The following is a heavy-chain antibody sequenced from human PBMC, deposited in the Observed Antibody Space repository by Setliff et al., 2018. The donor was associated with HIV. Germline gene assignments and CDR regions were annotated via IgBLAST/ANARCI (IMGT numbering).Heavy chain of an antibody. Sequence: ASVKVSCKASGYTFTSQSIHWVRQAPGQGFEWMGVINPSGGSTGYAEKFQGRVTMTRDTSANIVYLELSSLRSEDTAVYYCVIVPLYENVYDNIWGSYRPLDYWGQGTLVTVSS. CDR1: GYTFTSQS. J-gene: IGHJ4*02. D-gene: IGHD3-16*02. CDR2: INPSGGST. V-gene: IGHV1-46*01. CDR3: VIVPLYENVYDNIWGSYRPLDY.